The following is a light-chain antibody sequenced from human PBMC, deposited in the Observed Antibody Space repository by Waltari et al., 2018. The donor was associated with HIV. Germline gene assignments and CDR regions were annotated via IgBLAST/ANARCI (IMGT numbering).Light chain of an antibody. CDR3: GTWDTTLSAVV. J-gene: IGLJ2*01. V-gene: IGLV1-51*01. CDR1: SSNIGNNY. CDR2: DDD. Sequence: QSVLTQPPSVSAAPGETVIISCSGSSSNIGNNYVSWYQQLSGTAPKLFIYDDDLRHSGIPDRFSGSRSGTSATLGITGLQTGDEADYYCGTWDTTLSAVVFGGGTKLTVL.